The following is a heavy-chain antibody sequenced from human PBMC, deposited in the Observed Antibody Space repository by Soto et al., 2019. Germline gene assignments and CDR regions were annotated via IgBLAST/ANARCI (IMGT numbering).Heavy chain of an antibody. D-gene: IGHD3-10*01. J-gene: IGHJ4*02. V-gene: IGHV3-15*07. CDR1: GFTFSNAW. Sequence: GGALRLSCAASGFTFSNAWMNLGRPAPGEGLEWVGRIKNKTDGGTTDYAAPVKGRFTISRDDSKNTLYLQMNSLKTEDTAVYYCTTAARGPYGSGSYSPYYFDYWGQGTLVTVSS. CDR3: TTAARGPYGSGSYSPYYFDY. CDR2: IKNKTDGGTT.